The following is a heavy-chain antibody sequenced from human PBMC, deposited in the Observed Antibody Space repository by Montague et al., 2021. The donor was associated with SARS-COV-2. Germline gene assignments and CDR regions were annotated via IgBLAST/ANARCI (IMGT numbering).Heavy chain of an antibody. CDR2: INPDGTII. V-gene: IGHV3-74*01. CDR3: ARGGSSGLPY. CDR1: GLSVSNFW. D-gene: IGHD6-6*01. J-gene: IGHJ4*02. Sequence: SLRLSCAASGLSVSNFWMHWVRQAPGKGLEWISHINPDGTIISYADPVKGRFSISRDSAENTLYLQMNSLRVEDTAVYYCARGGSSGLPYWGQGTLVTVSS.